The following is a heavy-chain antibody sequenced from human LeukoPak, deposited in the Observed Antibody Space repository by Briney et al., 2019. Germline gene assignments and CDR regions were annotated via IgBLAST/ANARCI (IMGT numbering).Heavy chain of an antibody. CDR1: GGSISSYY. CDR3: ARDLIVPAASYYYYYGMDV. J-gene: IGHJ6*02. V-gene: IGHV4-59*01. Sequence: SETLSLTCTVSGGSISSYYWSWIRQPPGKGLEWIGYIYYSGSTNYNPSLKSRVTISVDTSKNQFSLKLSSVTAADTAVYYCARDLIVPAASYYYYYGMDVWGQGTTVTVSS. CDR2: IYYSGST. D-gene: IGHD2-2*01.